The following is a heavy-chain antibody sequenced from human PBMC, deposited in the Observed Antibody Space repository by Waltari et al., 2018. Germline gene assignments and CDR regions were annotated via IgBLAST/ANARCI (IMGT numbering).Heavy chain of an antibody. Sequence: ESGGGLVQPGGSLRLSCDAVGFLFHHYWMSWVRQAPGKGLEWVGNIKPDGSDKYYLDSVNGRFTMSRDNGKKSLDLQMNSLKVEDTAIYYCARSGGYGWDYWGQGTLVTVSS. J-gene: IGHJ4*02. D-gene: IGHD3-10*01. CDR1: GFLFHHYW. CDR3: ARSGGYGWDY. V-gene: IGHV3-7*01. CDR2: IKPDGSDK.